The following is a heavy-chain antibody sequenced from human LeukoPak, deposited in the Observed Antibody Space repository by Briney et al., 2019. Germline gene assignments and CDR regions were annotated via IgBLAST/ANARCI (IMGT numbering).Heavy chain of an antibody. J-gene: IGHJ6*02. CDR1: GFTFSSYR. D-gene: IGHD4-17*01. CDR2: ISSSSSYI. V-gene: IGHV3-21*01. CDR3: AEDYGDYHDFGMDV. Sequence: PGGSLRLSCAASGFTFSSYRMNWVRQAPGKGLEWVSSISSSSSYIYYADSVKGRFTISRDNAKNSLYLQMNSLRAEDTAVYYCAEDYGDYHDFGMDVWSQGTTVTVSS.